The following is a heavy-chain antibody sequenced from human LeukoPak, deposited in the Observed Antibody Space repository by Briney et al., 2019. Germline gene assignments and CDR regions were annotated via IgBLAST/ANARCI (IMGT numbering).Heavy chain of an antibody. CDR2: INHSGSP. D-gene: IGHD6-13*01. CDR3: ASSLTGYSSSWFLAY. CDR1: GESHSRFY. V-gene: IGHV4-34*01. Sequence: SETLSLTCAVSGESHSRFYWSWIRQSPGRGLEWTGEINHSGSPNYNPSLKSRVTIPLDTSKNQFSLRVPSVTAADTAFYFCASSLTGYSSSWFLAYWGPGTLVTVSS. J-gene: IGHJ4*02.